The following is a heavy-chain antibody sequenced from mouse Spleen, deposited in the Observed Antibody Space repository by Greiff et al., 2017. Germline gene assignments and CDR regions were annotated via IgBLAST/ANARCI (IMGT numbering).Heavy chain of an antibody. J-gene: IGHJ2*01. CDR3: AKGAYRYDRDYFDY. CDR1: GFSLTSYG. CDR2: IWSGGST. Sequence: VQLQESGPGLVQPSQSLSITCTVSGFSLTSYGVHWVRQSPGKGLEWLGVIWSGGSTDYNAAFISRLSISKDNSKSQVFFKMNSLQADDTAIYYCAKGAYRYDRDYFDYWGQGTTLTVSS. D-gene: IGHD2-14*01. V-gene: IGHV2-2*01.